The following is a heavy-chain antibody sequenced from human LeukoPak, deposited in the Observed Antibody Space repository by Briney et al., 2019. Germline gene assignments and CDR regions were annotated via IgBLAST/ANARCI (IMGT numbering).Heavy chain of an antibody. V-gene: IGHV1-24*01. CDR1: GYTLTELS. J-gene: IGHJ6*04. D-gene: IGHD2-15*01. CDR3: ATDLVYCSGGSCPQMDV. CDR2: FDPVDGET. Sequence: ASVKVSCKGSGYTLTELSMHWVRQAPGKGLEWMGGFDPVDGETIYAQKFQGRVTMTEDTSTDTAYMELSSLRSEDTAVYYCATDLVYCSGGSCPQMDVWGKGTTVTVSS.